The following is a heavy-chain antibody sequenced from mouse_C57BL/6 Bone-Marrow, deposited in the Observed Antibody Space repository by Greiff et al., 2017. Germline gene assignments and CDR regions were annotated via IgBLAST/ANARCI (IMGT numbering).Heavy chain of an antibody. J-gene: IGHJ4*01. Sequence: VHVKQSGAELVRPGASVKLSCTASGFNIKDDYMHWVKQRPEQGLEWIGWIDPENGDTEYASKFQGKATITADTSSNTAYLQLSSLTSEDTAVYYCTTFYYYGSSPYYYAMDYWGQGTSVTVSS. CDR2: IDPENGDT. V-gene: IGHV14-4*01. CDR1: GFNIKDDY. D-gene: IGHD1-1*01. CDR3: TTFYYYGSSPYYYAMDY.